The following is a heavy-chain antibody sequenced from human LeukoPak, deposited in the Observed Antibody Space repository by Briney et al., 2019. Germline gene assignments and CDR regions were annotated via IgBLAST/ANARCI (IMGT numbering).Heavy chain of an antibody. J-gene: IGHJ4*02. D-gene: IGHD4-23*01. CDR1: GGSISSYY. Sequence: KSSETLSLTCTVSGGSISSYYWSWIRQPPGKGLEWIGYIYYSGSTNYNPSLKSRVTISVDTSKNQFSLKLSSVTAADTAVYYCARMTTVVNFDYWGQGTLVTVSS. CDR2: IYYSGST. V-gene: IGHV4-59*01. CDR3: ARMTTVVNFDY.